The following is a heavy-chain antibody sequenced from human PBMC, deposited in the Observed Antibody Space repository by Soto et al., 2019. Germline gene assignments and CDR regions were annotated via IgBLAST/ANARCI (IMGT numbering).Heavy chain of an antibody. Sequence: GASVKVSCKASGGTFSSYAISWVRQAPGQGLEWMGGIIPIFGTANYAQKFQGRVTITADESTSTAYMELSSLRSEDTAVYYCARFGPIVATTRPGGWFDPWGQGTLVTVSS. CDR1: GGTFSSYA. V-gene: IGHV1-69*13. J-gene: IGHJ5*02. CDR3: ARFGPIVATTRPGGWFDP. D-gene: IGHD5-12*01. CDR2: IIPIFGTA.